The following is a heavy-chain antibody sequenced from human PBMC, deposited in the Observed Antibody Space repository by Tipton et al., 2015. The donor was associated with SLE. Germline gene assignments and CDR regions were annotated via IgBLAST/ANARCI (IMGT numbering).Heavy chain of an antibody. V-gene: IGHV3-48*03. CDR3: ARVPRFLELLLVDY. Sequence: SLRLSCAASGFTFSSYEMNWVRQAPGKGLEWVSYISSSGSTIYYADSVKGRFTISRDNAKNSLYLQMNSLRAEDTAVYYCARVPRFLELLLVDYWGQGTLVTVSS. D-gene: IGHD3-3*01. CDR1: GFTFSSYE. J-gene: IGHJ4*02. CDR2: ISSSGSTI.